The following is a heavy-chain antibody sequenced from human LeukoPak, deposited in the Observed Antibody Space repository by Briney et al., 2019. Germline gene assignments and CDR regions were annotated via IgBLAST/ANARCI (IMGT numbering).Heavy chain of an antibody. CDR2: LHSSGTT. CDR1: GASISSGRNY. J-gene: IGHJ3*02. D-gene: IGHD1-1*01. Sequence: PSETLSLTCTVSGASISSGRNYWGWIRQSPGKGLEWIASLHSSGTTHYNPSLKSRVTVSVDTPKNQFSLKLSSVTATDTAVYYCAREPHPRGLEIGAFDIWGQGTMVTVSS. CDR3: AREPHPRGLEIGAFDI. V-gene: IGHV4-39*07.